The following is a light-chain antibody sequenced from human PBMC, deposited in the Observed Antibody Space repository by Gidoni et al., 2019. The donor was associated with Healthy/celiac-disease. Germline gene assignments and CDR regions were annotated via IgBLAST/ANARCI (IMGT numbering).Light chain of an antibody. Sequence: PPTLSLSPGESATLSCRASQSVSSYLAWYQQKPGQAPRLLIYDASNRATGIPARFSGSGSGTDFTLTISSLEPEDFAVYYCQQRSNWPPTFGQGTRLEIK. CDR2: DAS. CDR1: QSVSSY. V-gene: IGKV3-11*01. CDR3: QQRSNWPPT. J-gene: IGKJ5*01.